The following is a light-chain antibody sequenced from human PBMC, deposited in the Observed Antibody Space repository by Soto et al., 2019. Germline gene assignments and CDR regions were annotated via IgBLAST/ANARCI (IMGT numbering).Light chain of an antibody. CDR3: SSYTSSTTLL. CDR2: EVS. CDR1: SNDVGDYNY. V-gene: IGLV2-14*01. J-gene: IGLJ2*01. Sequence: QSALTQPASVSGSPGQSITISCTGTSNDVGDYNYVSWYQQHPGKAPKLMIYEVSNRPSGVSNRFSGSKSGNTASLTISGLRAEDEADYYCSSYTSSTTLLFGGGTKLTVL.